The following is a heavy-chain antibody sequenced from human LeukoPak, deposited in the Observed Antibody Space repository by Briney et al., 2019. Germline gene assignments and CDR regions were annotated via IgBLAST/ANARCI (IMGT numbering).Heavy chain of an antibody. D-gene: IGHD1-26*01. V-gene: IGHV4-4*08. J-gene: IGHJ3*02. CDR1: GGSISSYY. Sequence: KPSETLCLTCTVSGGSISSYYWSWVRQPPGKGLEWIGYIYTSGTAYCNPSLKCRVTISVDTSKIQFSLKLSSVTAPDTAVYYCARLGGVAAFAIWGQGTMVAVSS. CDR2: IYTSGTA. CDR3: ARLGGVAAFAI.